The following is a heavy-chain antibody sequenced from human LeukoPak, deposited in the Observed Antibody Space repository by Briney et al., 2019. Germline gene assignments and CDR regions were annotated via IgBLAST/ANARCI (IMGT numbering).Heavy chain of an antibody. Sequence: GASVKVSCKASGYTFTGYYMHWVRQAPGQGLEWMGWINPNSGGTNYAQKFQGRVTMTRDTSISTAYMELSRLRSDDTAVYYCARASHAAARFNWFDPWGQGTLVIVSS. CDR1: GYTFTGYY. J-gene: IGHJ5*02. D-gene: IGHD2-2*01. V-gene: IGHV1-2*02. CDR3: ARASHAAARFNWFDP. CDR2: INPNSGGT.